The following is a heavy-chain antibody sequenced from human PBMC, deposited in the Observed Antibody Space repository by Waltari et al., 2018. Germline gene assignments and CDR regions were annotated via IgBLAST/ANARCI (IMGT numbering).Heavy chain of an antibody. CDR3: ARRRDYGDYDY. Sequence: QVQLQESGPGLVKPSETLSLTCAVSGYSISSGYSWGWIRQPPGKGLEWIGSIYHSGSTYYNPSLKSRVTISVDTSKNQFSLKLSSVTAADTAVYYCARRRDYGDYDYWGQGTLVTVSS. CDR2: IYHSGST. CDR1: GYSISSGYS. D-gene: IGHD4-17*01. V-gene: IGHV4-38-2*01. J-gene: IGHJ4*02.